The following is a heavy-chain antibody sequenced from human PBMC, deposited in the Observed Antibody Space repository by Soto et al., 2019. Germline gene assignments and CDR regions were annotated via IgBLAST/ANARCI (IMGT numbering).Heavy chain of an antibody. CDR1: GYTFTGYY. CDR2: INPNSGGT. Sequence: QVQLVQSGAEVKKPGASVKVSCKASGYTFTGYYMHWVRQAPGQGLEWMGWINPNSGGTNYAQKFQGWVTMTRDTSISTAYMELSRLRSDDTAVYYCAREVSSYDFWSVWNGMDVWGQGTTVTVSS. J-gene: IGHJ6*02. D-gene: IGHD3-3*01. CDR3: AREVSSYDFWSVWNGMDV. V-gene: IGHV1-2*04.